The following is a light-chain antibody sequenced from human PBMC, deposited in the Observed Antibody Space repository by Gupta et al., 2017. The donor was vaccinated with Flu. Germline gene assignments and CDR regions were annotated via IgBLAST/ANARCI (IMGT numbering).Light chain of an antibody. Sequence: QSALTQPASVSGSPGQSITISCTGTSSDVGGYDYVSWYQQHPGKAPKFIIHEVSNRPSGVSNRFSGSKSGNTASLTISGLQAEDEADYYCSSYTSSTIYVFGTGTKVTVL. CDR3: SSYTSSTIYV. J-gene: IGLJ1*01. CDR1: SSDVGGYDY. V-gene: IGLV2-14*01. CDR2: EVS.